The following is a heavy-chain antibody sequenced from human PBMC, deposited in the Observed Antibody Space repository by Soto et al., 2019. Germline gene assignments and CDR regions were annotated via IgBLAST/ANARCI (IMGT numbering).Heavy chain of an antibody. CDR3: GRDAGIAVAGDSFDI. CDR2: IGSSGSTR. D-gene: IGHD6-19*01. CDR1: GFTFSSYD. J-gene: IGHJ3*02. Sequence: GGSLRLSCAASGFTFSSYDMNWVRQAPGKGLEWVSYIGSSGSTRYYADSVKGRFTISRDNAKNSLYLQMNSLRAEDTAVYYYGRDAGIAVAGDSFDIWGQGTMVTVSS. V-gene: IGHV3-48*03.